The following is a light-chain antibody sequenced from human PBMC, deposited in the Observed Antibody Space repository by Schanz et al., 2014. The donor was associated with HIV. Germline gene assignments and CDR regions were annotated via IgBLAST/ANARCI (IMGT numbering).Light chain of an antibody. J-gene: IGKJ1*01. CDR2: GAS. Sequence: EIVMTQSPATLSVSPGDTVTLSCRASQSVSSMLDWFQQKPGQAPRLLIYGASTRATGIPARFSGSGSGTDFTLTISRLEPEDFAVYYCQQYGSSWTFGQGTKVEIK. CDR3: QQYGSSWT. CDR1: QSVSSM. V-gene: IGKV3-15*01.